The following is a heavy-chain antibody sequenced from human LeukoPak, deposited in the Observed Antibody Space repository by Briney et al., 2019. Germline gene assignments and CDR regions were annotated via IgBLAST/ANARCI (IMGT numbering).Heavy chain of an antibody. CDR2: ISGSGGRS. CDR1: GFTFSSYM. Sequence: GGSLRLSCAASGFTFSSYMMTWVRQSPGKGLEWVSGISGSGGRSYYADSVKGRFTISRDNSVKTLYLQMNSLRAEDTAVYYCAKDRGNWDYRYFDFWGQGTLVTVSS. V-gene: IGHV3-23*01. J-gene: IGHJ4*02. CDR3: AKDRGNWDYRYFDF. D-gene: IGHD1-7*01.